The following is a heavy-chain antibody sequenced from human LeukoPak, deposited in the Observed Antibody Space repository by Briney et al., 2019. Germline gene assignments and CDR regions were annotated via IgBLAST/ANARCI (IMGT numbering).Heavy chain of an antibody. CDR2: IYTSGST. CDR1: GGSISSYY. D-gene: IGHD3-3*01. J-gene: IGHJ5*02. V-gene: IGHV4-4*07. CDR3: ARDGFDFWSGYHISP. Sequence: SETLSLTCTVSGGSISSYYWSWTRQPAGKGLEWIGRIYTSGSTNYNPSLKSRVTMSVDTSKNQFSLKLSSVTAADTAVYYCARDGFDFWSGYHISPWGQGTLVTVSS.